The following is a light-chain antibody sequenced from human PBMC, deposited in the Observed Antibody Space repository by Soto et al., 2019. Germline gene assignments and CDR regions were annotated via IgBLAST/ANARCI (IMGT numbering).Light chain of an antibody. CDR2: CND. CDR1: SSNIGTNY. Sequence: QSVLTQPPSASGTPGQRVTISCSGSSSNIGTNYVYWYKQLPGTAPKLLIYCNDQRPSGVPDRLSGSKSGNSASLAISGLRSEDEADYYCATRDNSLSRWVFGGGTKVTVL. V-gene: IGLV1-47*02. CDR3: ATRDNSLSRWV. J-gene: IGLJ3*02.